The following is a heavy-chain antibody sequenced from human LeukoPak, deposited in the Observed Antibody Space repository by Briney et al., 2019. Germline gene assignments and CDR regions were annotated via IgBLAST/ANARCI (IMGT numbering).Heavy chain of an antibody. CDR2: IIGSGDTT. J-gene: IGHJ4*02. CDR3: AKDLIDY. CDR1: GFTFSTYA. V-gene: IGHV3-23*01. Sequence: GGPLRLSCAASGFTFSTYAMSWVRQAPGKGLEWVSTIIGSGDTTYYADSVKGRFTISRDNSKNTLYLQMNSLRAEDTAVYYCAKDLIDYWGQGTLVTVSS.